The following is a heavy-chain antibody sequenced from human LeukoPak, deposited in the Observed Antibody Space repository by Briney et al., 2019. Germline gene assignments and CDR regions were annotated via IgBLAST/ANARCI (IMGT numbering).Heavy chain of an antibody. J-gene: IGHJ3*02. D-gene: IGHD1-1*01. CDR2: ISSSGSTI. CDR3: AKGRWNLVAFDI. V-gene: IGHV3-48*01. CDR1: GFTFSSYS. Sequence: PGGSLRLSCAASGFTFSSYSMNWVRQAPGKGLEWVSYISSSGSTIYYADSVKGRFTISRDNSKNTLYLQMNNLRAEDTAVYYCAKGRWNLVAFDIWGQGTMVTVSS.